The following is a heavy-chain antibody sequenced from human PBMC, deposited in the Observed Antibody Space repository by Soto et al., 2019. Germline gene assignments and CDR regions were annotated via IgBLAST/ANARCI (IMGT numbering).Heavy chain of an antibody. CDR1: GGTFSSYA. CDR3: ARGSLTYGDYVQYYYGMDV. V-gene: IGHV1-69*13. D-gene: IGHD4-17*01. Sequence: GASVKVSCKASGGTFSSYAISWVRQAPGQGLEWMGGIIPIFGTANYAQKFQGRVTITADESTSTAYMELSSLRSEDTAVYYCARGSLTYGDYVQYYYGMDVWGQGTTVTVSS. J-gene: IGHJ6*02. CDR2: IIPIFGTA.